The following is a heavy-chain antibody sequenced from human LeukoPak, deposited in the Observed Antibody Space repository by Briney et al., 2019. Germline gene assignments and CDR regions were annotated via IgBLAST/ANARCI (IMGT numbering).Heavy chain of an antibody. V-gene: IGHV1-24*01. CDR1: GYTLTELS. Sequence: ASVEVSCKVSGYTLTELSMHWVRQAPGKGLEWMGGFDPEDGETIYAQKFQGRVTMTEDTSTDTAYMELSSLRSEDTAVYYCATSGSYPGYAFDIWGQGTMVTVSS. J-gene: IGHJ3*02. D-gene: IGHD1-26*01. CDR2: FDPEDGET. CDR3: ATSGSYPGYAFDI.